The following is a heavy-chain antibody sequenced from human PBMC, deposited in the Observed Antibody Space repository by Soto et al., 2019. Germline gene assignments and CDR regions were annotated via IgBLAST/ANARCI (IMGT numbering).Heavy chain of an antibody. V-gene: IGHV6-1*01. CDR1: GDSLFSNSAA. CDR3: SRESQYKWNFDYYYGMDV. D-gene: IGHD1-7*01. J-gene: IGHJ6*02. CDR2: TYYRSQWYS. Sequence: QTLSVTCGISGDSLFSNSAAWNWIRRSPSRGLEWLGRTYYRSQWYSEYEVSVKSRITITPDTSKNPFSLQLNSVTPEETAVYYCSRESQYKWNFDYYYGMDVWDQGTSVTVSS.